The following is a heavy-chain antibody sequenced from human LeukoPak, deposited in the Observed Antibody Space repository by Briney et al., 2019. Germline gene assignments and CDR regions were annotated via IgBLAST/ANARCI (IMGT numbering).Heavy chain of an antibody. CDR1: GFTFSSHG. Sequence: SGGSLRLSCAVSGFTFSSHGMHWVRQAPGKGLEWVAIIWYDGSNKYYADSVKDRFTISRDNSKNTLYLQMNSLRAEDTAVYYCAKDLTYYYDSTGYYFDYWGQGTLVTVSS. J-gene: IGHJ4*02. V-gene: IGHV3-33*06. CDR2: IWYDGSNK. D-gene: IGHD3-22*01. CDR3: AKDLTYYYDSTGYYFDY.